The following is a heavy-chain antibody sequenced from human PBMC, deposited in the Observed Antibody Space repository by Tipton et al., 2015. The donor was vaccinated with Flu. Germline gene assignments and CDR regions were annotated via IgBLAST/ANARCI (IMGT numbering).Heavy chain of an antibody. V-gene: IGHV1-2*02. CDR2: INPNSGGT. CDR1: GYTFTGYY. D-gene: IGHD6-19*01. J-gene: IGHJ5*02. Sequence: QLVQSGAEVKKPGVSVKVSRKASGYTFTGYYMHWVRQAPGQGLEWMGWINPNSGGTNYAQKFQGRVTMTRDTSISTAYMELSRLRSDDTAVYYCARGLGGGAVAYNWFDPWGQGTLVTVSS. CDR3: ARGLGGGAVAYNWFDP.